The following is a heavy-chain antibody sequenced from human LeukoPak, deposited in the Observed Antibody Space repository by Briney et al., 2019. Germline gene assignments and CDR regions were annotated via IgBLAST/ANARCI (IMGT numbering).Heavy chain of an antibody. Sequence: GGSLRLSCAASGFTFSSYGMHWVRQAPGKGVEWVAGTSYNGNIKYYADYVKGRFSISRDNSKNTLYLQMDSLRAEDTAVYYCAKGDNYYDSSGYYYVRALFDYWGQGTLVTVSS. D-gene: IGHD3-22*01. CDR1: GFTFSSYG. CDR2: TSYNGNIK. CDR3: AKGDNYYDSSGYYYVRALFDY. V-gene: IGHV3-30*18. J-gene: IGHJ4*02.